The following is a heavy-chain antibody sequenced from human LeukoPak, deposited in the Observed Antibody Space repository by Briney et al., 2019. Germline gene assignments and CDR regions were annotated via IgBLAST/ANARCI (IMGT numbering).Heavy chain of an antibody. CDR2: IYYSGST. D-gene: IGHD6-13*01. J-gene: IGHJ4*02. CDR3: ARVGSSSRFRFDY. CDR1: GGSISSYY. V-gene: IGHV4-59*01. Sequence: PSETLSLTCTVSGGSISSYYWSWIRQPPGKGLEWIGYIYYSGSTNYNPSLKSRVTISVDTSKNQFSLKLSSVTAADTAVYYCARVGSSSRFRFDYWGQGTLVTVSS.